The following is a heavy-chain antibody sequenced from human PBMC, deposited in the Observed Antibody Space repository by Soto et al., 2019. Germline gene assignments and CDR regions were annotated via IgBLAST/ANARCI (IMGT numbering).Heavy chain of an antibody. CDR3: AKNQGVELVPLATVDWFDP. J-gene: IGHJ5*02. Sequence: GGSLRLSCAASGFIFENFGMSWVRQAPGKGLEWISSISGSGFKKYYADSVKGRFTVSRDNSKSTVYLELNNLSAEDTAVYHCAKNQGVELVPLATVDWFDPWGQGSVVTVSS. D-gene: IGHD1-26*01. CDR1: GFIFENFG. V-gene: IGHV3-23*01. CDR2: ISGSGFKK.